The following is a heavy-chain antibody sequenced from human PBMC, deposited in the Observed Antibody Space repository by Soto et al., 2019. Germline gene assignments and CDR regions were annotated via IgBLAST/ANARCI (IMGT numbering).Heavy chain of an antibody. J-gene: IGHJ4*02. CDR1: GFTFSSYG. Sequence: GGSLRLSCAASGFTFSSYGMHWVRQAPGKGLEWVAVISYDGSNKYYADSVKGRFTISRDNSKNTLYLQMNSLRAEDTAVYYCAKDQTTVTMGFDYWGQGTLVTVSS. D-gene: IGHD4-17*01. CDR3: AKDQTTVTMGFDY. V-gene: IGHV3-30*18. CDR2: ISYDGSNK.